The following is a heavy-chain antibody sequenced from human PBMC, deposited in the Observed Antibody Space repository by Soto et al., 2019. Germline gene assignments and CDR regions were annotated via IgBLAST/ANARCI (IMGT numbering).Heavy chain of an antibody. CDR2: IIPIFGTA. V-gene: IGHV1-69*01. J-gene: IGHJ6*02. Sequence: QVQLVQSGAEVKKPGSSVKVSCKASGGTFSSYAISWVRQAPGQGLEWVGGIIPIFGTANYAQKFQGRVTITADESTSTAYMELSSLRSEDTAVYYCASRLAARPGFYYYYGMDVWGQGTTVTVSS. CDR3: ASRLAARPGFYYYYGMDV. CDR1: GGTFSSYA. D-gene: IGHD6-6*01.